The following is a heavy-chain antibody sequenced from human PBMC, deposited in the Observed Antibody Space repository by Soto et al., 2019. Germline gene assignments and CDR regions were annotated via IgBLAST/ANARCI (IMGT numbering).Heavy chain of an antibody. J-gene: IGHJ4*02. V-gene: IGHV4-39*01. CDR1: GDSLNSDNNY. CDR2: IYYRGNT. Sequence: PSESLSLTCSVSGDSLNSDNNYWGWIRQPPGQGLEWIGSIYYRGNTYYNPSLKTRVTLSLATSTSKFSLKLNSSTATASAVHFWSRLEGLATISYCCDYCGQGTLVTVSS. CDR3: SRLEGLATISYCCDY. D-gene: IGHD3-9*01.